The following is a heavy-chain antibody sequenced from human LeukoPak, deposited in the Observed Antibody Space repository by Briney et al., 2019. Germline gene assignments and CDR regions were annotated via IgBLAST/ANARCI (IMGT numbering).Heavy chain of an antibody. V-gene: IGHV1-24*01. J-gene: IGHJ3*02. Sequence: ASVKVSCKVSGYTLTELSMHWVRQAPGKELEWMGGFDPEDDETIYAQKFQGRVTMTEDTSTDTAYMELSSLRSEDTAVYYCATERTGTTGATYDAFDIWGRGTMVTVSS. CDR3: ATERTGTTGATYDAFDI. CDR2: FDPEDDET. D-gene: IGHD1-1*01. CDR1: GYTLTELS.